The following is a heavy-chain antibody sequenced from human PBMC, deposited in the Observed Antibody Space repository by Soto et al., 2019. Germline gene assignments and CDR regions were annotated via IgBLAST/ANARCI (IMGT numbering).Heavy chain of an antibody. Sequence: QVQLQEPGPGLVKPSQTLSLTCTVSGGFIRSGDYYWTWIRQPQGQGLEWIGYIHHSGRAYYNPSLKSRATMSVDTSENQFSLKLTSMTAADTAVYFCASTNWAYAFDFWGHGTLVTVSS. CDR1: GGFIRSGDYY. CDR3: ASTNWAYAFDF. D-gene: IGHD7-27*01. CDR2: IHHSGRA. V-gene: IGHV4-30-4*01. J-gene: IGHJ3*01.